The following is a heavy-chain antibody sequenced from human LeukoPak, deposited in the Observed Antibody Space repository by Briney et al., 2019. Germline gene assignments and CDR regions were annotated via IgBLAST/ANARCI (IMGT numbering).Heavy chain of an antibody. V-gene: IGHV3-30*03. CDR3: ARVGHYYGSGSSLDY. J-gene: IGHJ4*02. Sequence: GGSLRLSCAASGFTFSSYGMHWVRQAPGKGLEWVAVISYDGSNKYYADSVKGRFTISRDNSKNTLYLQMNSLRAEDTAVYYCARVGHYYGSGSSLDYWGQGTLVTVSS. D-gene: IGHD3-10*01. CDR2: ISYDGSNK. CDR1: GFTFSSYG.